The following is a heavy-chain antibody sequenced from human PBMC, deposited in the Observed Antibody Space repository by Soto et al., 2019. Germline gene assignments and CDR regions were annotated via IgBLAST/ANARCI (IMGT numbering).Heavy chain of an antibody. D-gene: IGHD3-3*01. CDR1: GYTFTSYG. CDR2: ISAYNGNT. J-gene: IGHJ5*02. V-gene: IGHV1-18*01. Sequence: ASVKVSCKASGYTFTSYGISWVRQAPGQGLEWMGWISAYNGNTNYAQKLQGRVTMTTDTSTSTAYMELRSLRSDDTAVYYCARGTVLRFLEWLAEGGWFDPWGQGTLVTSPQ. CDR3: ARGTVLRFLEWLAEGGWFDP.